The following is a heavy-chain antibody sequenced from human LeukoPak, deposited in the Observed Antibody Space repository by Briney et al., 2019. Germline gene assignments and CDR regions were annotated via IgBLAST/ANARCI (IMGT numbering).Heavy chain of an antibody. CDR3: ARGGDYAHDVSDI. D-gene: IGHD4-17*01. CDR2: ISYDGSNK. J-gene: IGHJ3*02. Sequence: PGGSLRLSCAASGFTFSSYGMHWVRQAPGKGLEWVAVISYDGSNKYYADSVKGRFTISRDNSKNTLYLQMNSLRAEDTAVYYCARGGDYAHDVSDIWGQGTMVIVSS. CDR1: GFTFSSYG. V-gene: IGHV3-30*03.